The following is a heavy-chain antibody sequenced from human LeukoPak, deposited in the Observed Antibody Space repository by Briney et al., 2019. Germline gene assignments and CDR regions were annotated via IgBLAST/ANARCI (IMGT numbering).Heavy chain of an antibody. CDR3: VRLGNTIPGNWHKLFDQ. CDR1: GSTLSNFC. D-gene: IGHD2-2*01. V-gene: IGHV3-7*03. Sequence: GGSLRLSWTAAGSTLSNFCMGWGRQAPGKGREWVANIRKDETEKFYLGSVKDRSTTSRTTTKTSICLQMNSLRVTHTSMYDCVRLGNTIPGNWHKLFDQWGQGTLVTVSS. J-gene: IGHJ4*02. CDR2: IRKDETEK.